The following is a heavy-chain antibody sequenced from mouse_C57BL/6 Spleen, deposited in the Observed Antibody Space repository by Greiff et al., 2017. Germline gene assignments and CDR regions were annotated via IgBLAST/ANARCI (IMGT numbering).Heavy chain of an antibody. CDR1: GYTFTSYW. Sequence: VQLQQPGAELVRPGSSVKLSCKASGYTFTSYWMHWVKQRPIQGLEWIGNIDPSDSETHYNQKFKDKATLTVDKSSSTAYMQLSSLTSEDSAVYYCARGIYYGTAYYAMDYWGQGTSVTVSS. CDR2: IDPSDSET. J-gene: IGHJ4*01. CDR3: ARGIYYGTAYYAMDY. D-gene: IGHD1-1*01. V-gene: IGHV1-52*01.